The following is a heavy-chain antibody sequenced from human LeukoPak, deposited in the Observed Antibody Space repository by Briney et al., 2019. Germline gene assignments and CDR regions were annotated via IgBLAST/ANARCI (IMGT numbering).Heavy chain of an antibody. J-gene: IGHJ4*02. CDR3: ARQGVATAIDY. CDR2: ISASGNT. V-gene: IGHV4-4*07. CDR1: GGSISNYY. D-gene: IGHD2-21*02. Sequence: ASETLSLTCTVSGGSISNYYWSWIRQPAGKGLEWIGRISASGNTNYNPSLKSRGTMSVDTSMNLFALKLSSVTAADTAVYYCARQGVATAIDYWGQGTLVTVSS.